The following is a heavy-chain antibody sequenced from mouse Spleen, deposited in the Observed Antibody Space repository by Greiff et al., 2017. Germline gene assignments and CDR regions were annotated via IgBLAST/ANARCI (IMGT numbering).Heavy chain of an antibody. D-gene: IGHD2-3*01. CDR3: ARSGGDGYFSFAY. V-gene: IGHV1-54*01. CDR1: GYAFTNYL. CDR2: INPGSGGT. J-gene: IGHJ3*01. Sequence: VQLQQSGAELVRPGTSVKVSCKASGYAFTNYLIEWVKQRPGQGLEWIGVINPGSGGTNYNEKFKGKATLTADKSSSTAYMQLSSLTSEDSAVYFCARSGGDGYFSFAYWGQGTLVTVSA.